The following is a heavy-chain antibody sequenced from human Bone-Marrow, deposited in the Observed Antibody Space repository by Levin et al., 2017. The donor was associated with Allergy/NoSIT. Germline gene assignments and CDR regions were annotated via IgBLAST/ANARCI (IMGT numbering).Heavy chain of an antibody. CDR2: IDFSGST. CDR1: GAAISSYS. CDR3: VREITMTRDVFDI. V-gene: IGHV4-59*01. J-gene: IGHJ3*02. D-gene: IGHD4-17*01. Sequence: SETLSLTCTVSGAAISSYSWNWIRQPPGKGLEWIGYIDFSGSTNYNPSLNSRVTISADTSGNRFSLKLSSVTAADTAVYFCVREITMTRDVFDIWGQGTMVTVSS.